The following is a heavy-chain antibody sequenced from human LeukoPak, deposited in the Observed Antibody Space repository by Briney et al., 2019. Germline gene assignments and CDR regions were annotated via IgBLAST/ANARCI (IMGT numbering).Heavy chain of an antibody. Sequence: PSETLSLTCTVSGDSISSSSYYWVWLRQPPGKGLEWIATTHYTGSTYYNPSLKSRVTISVDTSKNQFSLKLSSVTAADTAMYYCARYWGPYDNSGAYFDYWGQGTLVTVSS. J-gene: IGHJ4*02. D-gene: IGHD3-22*01. V-gene: IGHV4-39*01. CDR3: ARYWGPYDNSGAYFDY. CDR1: GDSISSSSYY. CDR2: THYTGST.